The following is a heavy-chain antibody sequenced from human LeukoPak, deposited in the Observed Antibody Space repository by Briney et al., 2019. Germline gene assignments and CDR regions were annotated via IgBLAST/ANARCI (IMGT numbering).Heavy chain of an antibody. CDR1: GFTFSSYG. V-gene: IGHV3-30*18. CDR2: ISYDGSNK. J-gene: IGHJ4*02. Sequence: GGSLRLSCAASGFTFSSYGMHWVRQAPGKGLEWVAVISYDGSNKYYADSVKGRFTISRDNSKNTLYLQMNSLRAEDTVVYYCAKDHSSGWNWGYYFDYWGQGTLVTVSS. CDR3: AKDHSSGWNWGYYFDY. D-gene: IGHD6-19*01.